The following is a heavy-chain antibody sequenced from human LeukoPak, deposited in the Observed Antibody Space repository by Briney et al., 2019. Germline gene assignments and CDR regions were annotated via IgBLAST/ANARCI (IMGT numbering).Heavy chain of an antibody. V-gene: IGHV7-4-1*02. CDR3: ARGVGYCSGGSCLFDP. D-gene: IGHD2-15*01. CDR1: GYTLTELS. CDR2: ITTNGGTP. J-gene: IGHJ5*02. Sequence: ASVKVSCKVSGYTLTELSMHWVRQAPGQGLEWMGWITTNGGTPTYAQGFTGRFVFSLDTSVSTAYLQISSLEAEDTAVYYCARGVGYCSGGSCLFDPWGQGTLITVSS.